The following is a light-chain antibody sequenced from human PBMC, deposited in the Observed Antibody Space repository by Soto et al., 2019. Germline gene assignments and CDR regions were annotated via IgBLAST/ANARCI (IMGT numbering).Light chain of an antibody. CDR2: WAS. J-gene: IGKJ1*01. Sequence: DIVMTQSPDSLAVSLGGRATINCKSSQSVLYSSNNQNHLAWYQQKPGQPPKLLIYWASTRESGVPDRFSGSGSGTDFTLTISSLQAEDVAVYYCQQYYSTPWTFGQGTKVDIK. V-gene: IGKV4-1*01. CDR1: QSVLYSSNNQNH. CDR3: QQYYSTPWT.